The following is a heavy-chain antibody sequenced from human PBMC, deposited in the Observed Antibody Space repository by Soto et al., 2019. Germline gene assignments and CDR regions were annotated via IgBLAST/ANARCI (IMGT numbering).Heavy chain of an antibody. CDR3: ARDQFGVAL. CDR1: GGSISSYY. D-gene: IGHD3-3*01. J-gene: IGHJ4*02. V-gene: IGHV4-59*01. CDR2: IYYSGST. Sequence: SETLSLTCTVSGGSISSYYWSWIRQPPGKGLEWIGYIYYSGSTNYNPSLKSRVTMSVDTSKNQFSLKLSSVTAADTAVYYCARDQFGVALWGQGTLVTVSS.